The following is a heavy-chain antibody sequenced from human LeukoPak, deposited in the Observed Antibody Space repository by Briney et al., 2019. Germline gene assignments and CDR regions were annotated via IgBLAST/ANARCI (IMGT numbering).Heavy chain of an antibody. D-gene: IGHD2-2*01. CDR1: GFTFSGYG. CDR2: IRYDGSNK. J-gene: IGHJ4*02. CDR3: AKGPSAHIVVVPAAIDY. V-gene: IGHV3-30*02. Sequence: GGSLRLSCAASGFTFSGYGMHWVRQAPGKGLEWVAFIRYDGSNKYYADSVKGRFTISRDNSKNTLYLQMNSLRAEDTAVYYFAKGPSAHIVVVPAAIDYWGQGTLVTVSS.